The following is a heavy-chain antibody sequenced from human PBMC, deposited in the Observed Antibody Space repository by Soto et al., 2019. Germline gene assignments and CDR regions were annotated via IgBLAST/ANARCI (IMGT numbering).Heavy chain of an antibody. J-gene: IGHJ4*02. D-gene: IGHD1-26*01. CDR3: ARVGYSGSYFDY. CDR2: IWYDGSNK. V-gene: IGHV3-33*01. Sequence: QVQLVESGGGVVQPGRSLRLSCAASGFTFSSYGMHWVRQAPGKGLEWVAVIWYDGSNKYYADSVKGRFTISRDNSKNTLYLQMNSLRAEDTAVYYCARVGYSGSYFDYWGQGTLVTVSS. CDR1: GFTFSSYG.